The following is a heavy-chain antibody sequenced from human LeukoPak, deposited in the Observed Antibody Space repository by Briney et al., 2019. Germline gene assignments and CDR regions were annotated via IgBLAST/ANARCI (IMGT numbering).Heavy chain of an antibody. Sequence: GGSLRLSCAASGFTFSDYYMSWIRQAPGKGLEWVSYISSSGSTIYYADSVKGRFTISRDNAKNSLYLQMNSLRAEDTALYYCAKDTSPIFGVVIGVLGGMDVWGQGTTVTVSS. CDR1: GFTFSDYY. D-gene: IGHD3-3*01. J-gene: IGHJ6*02. CDR2: ISSSGSTI. V-gene: IGHV3-11*01. CDR3: AKDTSPIFGVVIGVLGGMDV.